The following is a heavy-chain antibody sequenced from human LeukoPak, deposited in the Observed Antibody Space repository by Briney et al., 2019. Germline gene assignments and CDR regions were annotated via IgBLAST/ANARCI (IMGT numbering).Heavy chain of an antibody. D-gene: IGHD6-19*01. CDR3: ARAGTDSSGWYSYYYMDV. Sequence: GGSLRLSCAASGFTFSGSAMHWVRQASGKGLEWVGRIRSKANSYATAYAASVKGRFTISRDDSKNTAYLQMNSLRAEDTAVYYCARAGTDSSGWYSYYYMDVWGKGTTVTVSS. V-gene: IGHV3-73*01. CDR2: IRSKANSYAT. J-gene: IGHJ6*03. CDR1: GFTFSGSA.